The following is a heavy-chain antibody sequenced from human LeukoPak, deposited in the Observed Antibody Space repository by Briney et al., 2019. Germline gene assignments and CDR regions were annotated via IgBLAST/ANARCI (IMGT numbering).Heavy chain of an antibody. Sequence: GRSLRLSCAASGFTFSNYAMHWVRQAPGKGLEWVAVISYDGSNKYYADSVKGRFTISRDNSKNTLYLQMNSLRAEDTAVYYCARDGPAAACFDYWGQGTLVTVSS. CDR3: ARDGPAAACFDY. CDR2: ISYDGSNK. V-gene: IGHV3-30*04. J-gene: IGHJ4*02. D-gene: IGHD6-13*01. CDR1: GFTFSNYA.